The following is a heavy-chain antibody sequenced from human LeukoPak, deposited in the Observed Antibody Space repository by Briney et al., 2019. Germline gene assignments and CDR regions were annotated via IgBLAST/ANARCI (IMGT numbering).Heavy chain of an antibody. V-gene: IGHV3-23*01. D-gene: IGHD3-10*01. CDR2: ISGSGDNT. CDR1: GLTFSDYV. Sequence: GRSLRLSCAASGLTFSDYVMSWVRQAPGKGLEWVSGISGSGDNTAYADTVKGRFTISRDNSKSTLYLQMNSLRAEDTALYYCAKGFSMLRGAMGFWGQGTLVTVSS. CDR3: AKGFSMLRGAMGF. J-gene: IGHJ4*02.